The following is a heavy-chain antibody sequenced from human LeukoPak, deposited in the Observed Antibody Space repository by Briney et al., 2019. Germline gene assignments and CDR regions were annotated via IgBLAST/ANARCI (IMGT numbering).Heavy chain of an antibody. D-gene: IGHD3-3*01. CDR2: INDDTP. CDR1: GFTVSSNY. V-gene: IGHV3-53*03. CDR3: AKEHDLWHKQGNWFDT. Sequence: GGSLRLSCAASGFTVSSNYMSWVRQSPGKGLEWVSAINDDTPYCTDSVKGRFTVSRDKSKDTLYLHLNSLRAEDTAIYYCAKEHDLWHKQGNWFDTWGQGVLVTVSS. J-gene: IGHJ5*02.